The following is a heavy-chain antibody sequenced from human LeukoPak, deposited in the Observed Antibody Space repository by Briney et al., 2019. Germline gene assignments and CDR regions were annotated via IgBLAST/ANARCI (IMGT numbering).Heavy chain of an antibody. Sequence: GGSLRLSCAASGFTFSSYAMSWVRQAPGKGLGWVSAISGSGGSTYYADSVKGRFTISRDNSKNTLYLQMNSLRAEDTAVYYCAKAGWYDYYYGMDVWGQGTTVTVSS. D-gene: IGHD6-19*01. J-gene: IGHJ6*02. V-gene: IGHV3-23*01. CDR3: AKAGWYDYYYGMDV. CDR2: ISGSGGST. CDR1: GFTFSSYA.